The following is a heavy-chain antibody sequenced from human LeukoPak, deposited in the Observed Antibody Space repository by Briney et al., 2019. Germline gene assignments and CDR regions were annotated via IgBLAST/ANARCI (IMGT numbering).Heavy chain of an antibody. J-gene: IGHJ5*02. V-gene: IGHV3-21*01. CDR3: ARADCSSSTCYLRRSWFDP. CDR1: GFTLSNYG. Sequence: GGSLRLSCAASGFTLSNYGMNWVRQAPGKGLEWVSSISTSSRYIYYKDSVRGRFTISRDDAKNSLYLEMNSLRAEDTAVYYCARADCSSSTCYLRRSWFDPWGQGTLVTVSS. D-gene: IGHD2-2*01. CDR2: ISTSSRYI.